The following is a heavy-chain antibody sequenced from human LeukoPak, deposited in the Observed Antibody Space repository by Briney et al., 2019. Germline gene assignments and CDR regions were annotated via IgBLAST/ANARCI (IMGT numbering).Heavy chain of an antibody. V-gene: IGHV3-74*01. D-gene: IGHD3-22*01. CDR1: GFTFSNYW. CDR2: IESDGSST. J-gene: IGHJ4*02. CDR3: ARANYYDSKDY. Sequence: PGGSLRLSCAASGFTFSNYWMHWVRQVPGKGLVWVSRIESDGSSTSYADSVKGRFTISRDNAKNTLYLQMNSLRAEDTAVYYCARANYYDSKDYWGQGTLVTVSS.